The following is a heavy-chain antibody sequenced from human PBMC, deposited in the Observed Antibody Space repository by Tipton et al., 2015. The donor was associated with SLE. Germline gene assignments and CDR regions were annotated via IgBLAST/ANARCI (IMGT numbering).Heavy chain of an antibody. Sequence: LRLSCTVSGGSISCTSYYWGWIRQPPGKGLEWIGSIYYSGSTYYNPSLKSRVTISVDTSKNQFSLKLGSVTAADTAVYYCARITVVKKPLPYYFDSWGQGTLVTVSS. CDR1: GGSISCTSYY. V-gene: IGHV4-39*01. CDR2: IYYSGST. CDR3: ARITVVKKPLPYYFDS. D-gene: IGHD4-23*01. J-gene: IGHJ4*02.